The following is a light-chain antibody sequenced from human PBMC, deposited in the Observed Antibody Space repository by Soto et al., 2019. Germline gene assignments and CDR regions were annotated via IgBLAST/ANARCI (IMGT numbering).Light chain of an antibody. CDR1: SSNIGAGYG. J-gene: IGLJ3*02. Sequence: QSVLTQPPSVSGAPGQRVTISCTGSSSNIGAGYGVHWYQQLPGTAPKLLIYGNINRPSGVPDRFSGSKSGTSASLAITGLRAEDEADYYCQSYDSSLSGWVFGGGTKVTVL. CDR2: GNI. CDR3: QSYDSSLSGWV. V-gene: IGLV1-40*01.